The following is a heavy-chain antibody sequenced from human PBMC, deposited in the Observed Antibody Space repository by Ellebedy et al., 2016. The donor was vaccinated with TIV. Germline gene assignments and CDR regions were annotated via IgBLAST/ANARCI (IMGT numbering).Heavy chain of an antibody. D-gene: IGHD3-9*01. CDR3: ARDYLALRYFDWQNNYYFDL. J-gene: IGHJ2*01. Sequence: PGGSLRLSCAASGFTFSRYWMSWVRQAPGKGLEWVASIKQDGDEKHYVESVKGRFTVSRDNVRDSFYPQMNSLRAEDTAVYYCARDYLALRYFDWQNNYYFDLWGRGTPVTVSS. CDR2: IKQDGDEK. CDR1: GFTFSRYW. V-gene: IGHV3-7*01.